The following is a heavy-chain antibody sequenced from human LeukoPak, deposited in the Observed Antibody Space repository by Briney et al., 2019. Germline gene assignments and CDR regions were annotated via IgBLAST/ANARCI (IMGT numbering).Heavy chain of an antibody. CDR1: GGYISSYY. CDR2: IYYSGST. D-gene: IGHD2-15*01. J-gene: IGHJ6*02. Sequence: SETLSLTCTVSGGYISSYYGSWIRQPPGKGLEWIGYIYYSGSTKHSPSLKSRVTISVDTSKNQVSLKLRSVTAADTAVYYCASVGGGSHYSFSMDVWGQGTTVTVSS. V-gene: IGHV4-59*01. CDR3: ASVGGGSHYSFSMDV.